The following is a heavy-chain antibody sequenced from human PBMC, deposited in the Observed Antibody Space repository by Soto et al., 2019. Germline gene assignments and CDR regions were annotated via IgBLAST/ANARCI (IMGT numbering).Heavy chain of an antibody. D-gene: IGHD3-22*01. CDR1: GYRIAGYW. V-gene: IGHV5-10-1*01. CDR2: IDPSDSQT. CDR3: ARQIYDSDTGPNFQYYFDS. J-gene: IGHJ4*02. Sequence: GEFLKIFCKGSGYRIAGYWMTCVRQKPGKGLEWMGRIDPSDSQTYYSPSFRGHVTISVTKSITTVFLQWSSLRASDTAMYYCARQIYDSDTGPNFQYYFDSWGQETPVTVS.